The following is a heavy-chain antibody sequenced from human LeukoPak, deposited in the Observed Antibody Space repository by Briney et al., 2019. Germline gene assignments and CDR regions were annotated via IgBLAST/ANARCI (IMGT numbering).Heavy chain of an antibody. CDR1: GGSISSYY. Sequence: SETLSLTCTVSGGSISSYYWSWIRQPPGKGLEWIGEINHSGSTNYNPSLKSRVTISVDTSKNQFSLKLSSVTAADTAVYYCARGKGTVRWFDPWGQGTLVTVSS. D-gene: IGHD2-8*02. CDR2: INHSGST. J-gene: IGHJ5*02. CDR3: ARGKGTVRWFDP. V-gene: IGHV4-34*01.